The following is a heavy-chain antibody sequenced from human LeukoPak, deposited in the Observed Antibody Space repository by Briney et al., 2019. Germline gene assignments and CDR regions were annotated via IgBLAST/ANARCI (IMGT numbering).Heavy chain of an antibody. CDR1: GFTFSSYG. CDR2: IKQDGSEK. CDR3: TRVPKGSHVVVPASLRASWYFDV. D-gene: IGHD2-2*01. Sequence: GGSLRLSCTASGFTFSSYGMSWVREAPGKGLEGVANIKQDGSEKYYGDSVKGRFTISRDNANNTLYLQMSSLRAGDKAFYYCTRVPKGSHVVVPASLRASWYFDVWARGTLVTVSS. J-gene: IGHJ2*01. V-gene: IGHV3-7*03.